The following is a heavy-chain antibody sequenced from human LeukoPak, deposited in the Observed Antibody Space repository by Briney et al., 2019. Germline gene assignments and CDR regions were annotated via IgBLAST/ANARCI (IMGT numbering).Heavy chain of an antibody. Sequence: GSLRLSCAASGFTFSSYGMHWVRQAPGRGLEWVAVISDDGSDKHYADSVKGRFAISRDNAKNTLYLQMNSLRAEDTAVYYCAKGTYYYDSSGYSDIDYWGQGTLVTVSS. CDR3: AKGTYYYDSSGYSDIDY. D-gene: IGHD3-22*01. CDR2: ISDDGSDK. CDR1: GFTFSSYG. V-gene: IGHV3-30*18. J-gene: IGHJ4*02.